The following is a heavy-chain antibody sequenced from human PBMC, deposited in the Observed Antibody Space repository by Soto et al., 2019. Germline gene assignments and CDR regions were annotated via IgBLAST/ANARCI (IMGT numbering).Heavy chain of an antibody. Sequence: GESLKISCKGSGYSFTSYWISWVRQMPGKGLEWMGRIDPSDSYTNYSPSFQGHVTISADKSISTAYLQWSSLKASDTAMYYCARWAPGDTAMVTVYYYGMDVWGQGTTVTVSS. V-gene: IGHV5-10-1*01. CDR1: GYSFTSYW. CDR3: ARWAPGDTAMVTVYYYGMDV. D-gene: IGHD5-18*01. J-gene: IGHJ6*02. CDR2: IDPSDSYT.